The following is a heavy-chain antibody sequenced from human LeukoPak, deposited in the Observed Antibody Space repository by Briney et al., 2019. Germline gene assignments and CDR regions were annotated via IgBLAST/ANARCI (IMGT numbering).Heavy chain of an antibody. D-gene: IGHD6-6*01. CDR3: ASRYSSSSGWFDP. CDR2: IIPIFGTV. CDR1: GGTFSSYA. J-gene: IGHJ5*02. Sequence: SVKVSCKASGGTFSSYAISWVRQAPGQGLEWMGGIIPIFGTVNYAQKFQGRVTITADESTSTAYMELSSLRSEDTAVYYCASRYSSSSGWFDPWGQGTLVTVSS. V-gene: IGHV1-69*13.